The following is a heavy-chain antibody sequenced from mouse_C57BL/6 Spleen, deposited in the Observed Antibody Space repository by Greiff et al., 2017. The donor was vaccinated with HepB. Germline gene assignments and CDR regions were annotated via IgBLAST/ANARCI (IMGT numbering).Heavy chain of an antibody. V-gene: IGHV1-55*01. CDR3: ARRPHYFDY. Sequence: VHLVESGAELVKPGASVKMSCKASGYTFTSYWITWVKQRPGQGLEWIGDIYPGSGSTNYNEKFKSKATLTVDTSSSTAYMQLSSLTSEDSAVYYCARRPHYFDYWGQGTTLTVSS. CDR1: GYTFTSYW. CDR2: IYPGSGST. J-gene: IGHJ2*01.